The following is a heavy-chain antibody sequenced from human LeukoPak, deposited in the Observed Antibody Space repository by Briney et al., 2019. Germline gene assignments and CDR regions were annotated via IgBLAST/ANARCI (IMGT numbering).Heavy chain of an antibody. J-gene: IGHJ4*02. Sequence: GGSLRLSCAASGFTFSSYEMNWVRQAPGKGLEWVSYISSSGSTINYADSVKGRFIISRDNAKNSLYLQMNSLRAEDTAVYYCARLYSGSYGGFDYWGQGTLVTVSS. CDR2: ISSSGSTI. CDR1: GFTFSSYE. CDR3: ARLYSGSYGGFDY. D-gene: IGHD1-26*01. V-gene: IGHV3-48*03.